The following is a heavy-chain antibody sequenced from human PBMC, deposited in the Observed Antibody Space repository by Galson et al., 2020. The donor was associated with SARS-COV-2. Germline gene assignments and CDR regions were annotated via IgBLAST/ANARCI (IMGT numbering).Heavy chain of an antibody. V-gene: IGHV1-24*01. CDR1: GYTLTELS. CDR3: ATSGIVGAPHWFDP. D-gene: IGHD1-26*01. J-gene: IGHJ5*02. CDR2: FDPEDGET. Sequence: ASVKVSCKVSGYTLTELSMHWVRQAPGKGLEWMGGFDPEDGETIYAQKFQGRVTMTEDTSTDTAYMELSSLRSEDTAMYYCATSGIVGAPHWFDPWGQGTLVTVSS.